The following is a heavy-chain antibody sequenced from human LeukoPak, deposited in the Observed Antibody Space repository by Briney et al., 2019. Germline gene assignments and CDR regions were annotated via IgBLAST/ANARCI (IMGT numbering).Heavy chain of an antibody. V-gene: IGHV1-2*02. CDR2: INPNSGET. J-gene: IGHJ4*02. Sequence: ASVSVSCTPSGYTLTAYSMHWVRRAPGQGLEYMGWINPNSGETNYAQKFQGRVTMTRDTSMSTAYMELSGLRFDDTAVYYCARDGEVRQGHCTTTSCPVDYWGQGTLVTVSS. CDR1: GYTLTAYS. CDR3: ARDGEVRQGHCTTTSCPVDY. D-gene: IGHD2-2*01.